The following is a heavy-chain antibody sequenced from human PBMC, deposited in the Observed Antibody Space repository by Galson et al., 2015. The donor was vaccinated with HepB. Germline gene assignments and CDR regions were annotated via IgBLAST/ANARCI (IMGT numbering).Heavy chain of an antibody. CDR3: ARSSRGYAHYYYGMGV. J-gene: IGHJ6*02. Sequence: SLRLSCAASGFTFSSYAMHWVRQAPGKGLEWVTVISYDGSNKYYADSVKGRFTISRDNSKNTLYLQMNSLRAEDTAVYYCARSSRGYAHYYYGMGVWGQGTTVTVTS. V-gene: IGHV3-30-3*01. CDR1: GFTFSSYA. CDR2: ISYDGSNK. D-gene: IGHD5-12*01.